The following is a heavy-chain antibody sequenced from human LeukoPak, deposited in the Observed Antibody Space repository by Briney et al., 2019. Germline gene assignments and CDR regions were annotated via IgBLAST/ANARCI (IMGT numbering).Heavy chain of an antibody. CDR3: TVSSTSWFLFDY. CDR2: IRSKAYGGTT. CDR1: GFTFGDYA. V-gene: IGHV3-49*04. J-gene: IGHJ4*02. Sequence: GRSLRLSSTASGFTFGDYAMSWVRQAPGKGLEWVGFIRSKAYGGTTEYAASVKGRFTISRDDSKSIAYLQMNSLKTEDTAVYYCTVSSTSWFLFDYWGQGTLVTVSS. D-gene: IGHD2-2*01.